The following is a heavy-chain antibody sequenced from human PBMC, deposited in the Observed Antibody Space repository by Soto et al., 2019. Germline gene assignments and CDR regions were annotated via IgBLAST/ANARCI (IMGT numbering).Heavy chain of an antibody. D-gene: IGHD7-27*01. CDR3: ARGKLGNYFDY. V-gene: IGHV4-34*01. Sequence: SETLSLTCAVYGGSFSGYYWSWIRQPPGKGLEWIGEINHSGSTNYNPSLKSRVTISVDTSKNQFSLKLSSVTAADTAVYYCARGKLGNYFDYWGQGTLVTVSS. J-gene: IGHJ4*02. CDR2: INHSGST. CDR1: GGSFSGYY.